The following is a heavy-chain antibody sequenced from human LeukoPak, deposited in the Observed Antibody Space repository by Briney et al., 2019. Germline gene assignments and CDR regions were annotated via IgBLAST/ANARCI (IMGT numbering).Heavy chain of an antibody. CDR3: ARDPSGHTAMGIDY. D-gene: IGHD5-18*01. J-gene: IGHJ4*02. CDR2: IWYDGSNK. Sequence: GGSLRLSCAASGFTFSSYGMHWVRQAPGKGLEWVAVIWYDGSNKYYADSVKGRFTISGDNSKNTLYLQMNSLRAEDTAVYYCARDPSGHTAMGIDYWGQGTLVTVSS. V-gene: IGHV3-33*01. CDR1: GFTFSSYG.